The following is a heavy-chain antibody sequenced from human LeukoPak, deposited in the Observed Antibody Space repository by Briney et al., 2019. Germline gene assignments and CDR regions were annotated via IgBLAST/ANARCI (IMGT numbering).Heavy chain of an antibody. CDR2: FYHGGST. V-gene: IGHV4-38-2*02. D-gene: IGHD3-22*01. J-gene: IGHJ4*02. CDR1: GYSISTGYY. Sequence: PSETLSLTCTVSGYSISTGYYWDWIRQPPGKGLEWIGTFYHGGSTYYNPSLKSRVTISVDTSKNQFSLNLTSVTAADTAVYYCARVGYYYDSSGPLDYWGQGTLVTVSS. CDR3: ARVGYYYDSSGPLDY.